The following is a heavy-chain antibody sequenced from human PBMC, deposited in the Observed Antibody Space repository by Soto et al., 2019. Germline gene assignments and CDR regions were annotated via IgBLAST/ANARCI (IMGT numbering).Heavy chain of an antibody. CDR2: IIPIFGTA. D-gene: IGHD6-13*01. V-gene: IGHV1-69*13. J-gene: IGHJ6*02. CDR3: ARGPRWYSSSPHYYYYYGMDV. Sequence: ASVKVSCKASGGTFSSYAISWVRQAPGQGLEWMGGIIPIFGTANYAQKFQGRVTITADESTSTAYMELSSLRSEDTAVYYCARGPRWYSSSPHYYYYYGMDVWGQGTTVTVSS. CDR1: GGTFSSYA.